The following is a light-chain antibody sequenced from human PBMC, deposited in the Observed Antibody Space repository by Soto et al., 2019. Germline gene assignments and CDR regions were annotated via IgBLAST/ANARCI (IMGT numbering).Light chain of an antibody. J-gene: IGLJ1*01. Sequence: QSVLTQPPSASGSPGQSITISCTGTSSDVGDYNYVSWYQHHPGKAPKLIIYEVRNRPSGVPNRFSGAKSGNTASLTISGLQAEDEADYYCSSYRTGSAFYVFGSGTKLTVL. CDR2: EVR. CDR3: SSYRTGSAFYV. V-gene: IGLV2-14*01. CDR1: SSDVGDYNY.